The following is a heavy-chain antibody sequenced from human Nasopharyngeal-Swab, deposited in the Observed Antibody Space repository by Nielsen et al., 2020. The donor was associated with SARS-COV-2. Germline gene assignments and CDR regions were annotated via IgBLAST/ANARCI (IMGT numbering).Heavy chain of an antibody. D-gene: IGHD4-11*01. Sequence: VRQAPGKGLEWVSAISGSGGSTYYADSVKGRFTISRDNSKNTLYLQMNSLRAEDTAVYYCAKEGHDYSIDGDYYYYYMDVWGKGTTVTVSS. CDR2: ISGSGGST. V-gene: IGHV3-23*01. CDR3: AKEGHDYSIDGDYYYYYMDV. J-gene: IGHJ6*03.